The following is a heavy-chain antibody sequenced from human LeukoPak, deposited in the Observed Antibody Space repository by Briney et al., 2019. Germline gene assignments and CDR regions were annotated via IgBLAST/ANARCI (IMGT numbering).Heavy chain of an antibody. CDR2: VSYDGGAK. D-gene: IGHD6-19*01. V-gene: IGHV3-30*03. Sequence: GRSLRLSCAASGFTFNTYALHWVRQAPGKGLECVAVVSYDGGAKYYADSVKGRFTISRDNSKNTVELQMYSLRAEDSAVYYCARSLGSGWIHLVEYWGQGTLVTVS. CDR1: GFTFNTYA. J-gene: IGHJ4*02. CDR3: ARSLGSGWIHLVEY.